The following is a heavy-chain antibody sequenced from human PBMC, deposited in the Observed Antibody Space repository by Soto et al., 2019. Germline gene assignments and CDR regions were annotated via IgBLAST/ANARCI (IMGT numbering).Heavy chain of an antibody. Sequence: ASVKVSCKASGYTFTSYGISWVRQAPGQGLEWMGWISAYNGNTNYAQKLQGRVTMTTDTSTSTGYMELRSLRSDDTAVYYCARDKLYSSSLNYWGQGTLVTVSS. CDR3: ARDKLYSSSLNY. CDR1: GYTFTSYG. CDR2: ISAYNGNT. V-gene: IGHV1-18*01. D-gene: IGHD6-13*01. J-gene: IGHJ4*02.